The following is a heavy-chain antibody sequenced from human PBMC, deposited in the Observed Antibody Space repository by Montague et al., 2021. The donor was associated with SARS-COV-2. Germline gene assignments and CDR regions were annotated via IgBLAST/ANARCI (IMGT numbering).Heavy chain of an antibody. J-gene: IGHJ6*02. CDR1: GDSVSSNIAA. CDR3: ARGLWFGELLYYYYYYGMDV. V-gene: IGHV6-1*01. D-gene: IGHD3-10*01. Sequence: CAISGDSVSSNIAAWNWIRQSPSRGLEWLGRTYYRSKWYNDYAVSVKSRITINPDTSKNQFSLQLNSVTPEDTAVYYCARGLWFGELLYYYYYYGMDVWGQGTAVTVSS. CDR2: TYYRSKWYN.